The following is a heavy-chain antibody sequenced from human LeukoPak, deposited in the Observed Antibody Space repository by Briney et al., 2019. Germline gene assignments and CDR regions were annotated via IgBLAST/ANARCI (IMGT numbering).Heavy chain of an antibody. V-gene: IGHV3-30*04. D-gene: IGHD3-10*01. CDR3: AKATMVRGVIPDY. CDR2: ISYDGSNK. Sequence: PGGSLRLSCAASGFKFSSYAMHWVRQAPGKGLEWVAVISYDGSNKYYADSVKGRFTISRDNSKNTLYLQMNSLRAEDTAVYYCAKATMVRGVIPDYWGQGTLVTVSS. J-gene: IGHJ4*02. CDR1: GFKFSSYA.